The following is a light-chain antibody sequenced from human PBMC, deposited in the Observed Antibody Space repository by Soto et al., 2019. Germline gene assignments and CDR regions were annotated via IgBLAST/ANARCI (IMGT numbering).Light chain of an antibody. Sequence: EIVVTQSPATLSVSPGERATLSCRASQSVSSNLAWYQQKPGQAPRLLIYGASTRATGIPARFSGGGSGTEFTLTISSLHSEDLGIYYCQQYNTWPPITFGQGTRLEIK. CDR3: QQYNTWPPIT. V-gene: IGKV3-15*01. J-gene: IGKJ5*01. CDR2: GAS. CDR1: QSVSSN.